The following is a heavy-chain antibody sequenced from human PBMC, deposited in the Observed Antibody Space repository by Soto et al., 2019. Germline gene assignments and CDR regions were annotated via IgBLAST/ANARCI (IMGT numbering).Heavy chain of an antibody. V-gene: IGHV4-61*01. J-gene: IGHJ4*02. Sequence: QVQLQESGPGLVKPSETLSLTCSVSGGSVSSGSYSWSWMRQPPGKGLEWIGYVYPSGTTNYNPSLKSRVTISVDTSKSQFSLKLSSVTAADTAVYYCARGGGSYYIAYWGQGTLVTVSS. CDR3: ARGGGSYYIAY. D-gene: IGHD1-26*01. CDR2: VYPSGTT. CDR1: GGSVSSGSYS.